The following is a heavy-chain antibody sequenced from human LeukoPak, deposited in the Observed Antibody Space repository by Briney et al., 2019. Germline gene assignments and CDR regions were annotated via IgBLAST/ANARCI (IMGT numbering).Heavy chain of an antibody. CDR3: VRRPIQQHYGLDV. Sequence: GESLKISCQGSGYSFSDYWIGWLRQMPGKGLEWMCIIYPANSDTRYGPSFQGQVTISADKSISTAYLQWSSLQASDTAMYYCVRRPIQQHYGLDVWGQGTTVTVSS. CDR2: IYPANSDT. CDR1: GYSFSDYW. V-gene: IGHV5-51*01. J-gene: IGHJ6*01. D-gene: IGHD5-18*01.